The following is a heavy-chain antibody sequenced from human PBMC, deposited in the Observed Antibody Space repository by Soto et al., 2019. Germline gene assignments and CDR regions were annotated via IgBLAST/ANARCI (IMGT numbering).Heavy chain of an antibody. J-gene: IGHJ4*02. Sequence: EVQLVESGGGLVQPGGSLRLSCAASGFTVSSFYMTWVRQAPGKGLQWVAVISSGGSTYYADSVKGRFTISRDNSKKTLYLEMNSLRSEDAAVYYCARDTFGGAYDFLHGGQGTLVTVSS. CDR1: GFTVSSFY. D-gene: IGHD3-3*01. CDR2: ISSGGST. V-gene: IGHV3-66*01. CDR3: ARDTFGGAYDFLH.